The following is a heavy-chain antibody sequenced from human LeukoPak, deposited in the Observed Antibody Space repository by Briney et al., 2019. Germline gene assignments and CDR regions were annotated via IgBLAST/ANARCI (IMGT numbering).Heavy chain of an antibody. J-gene: IGHJ4*02. CDR2: IWYDGSNK. V-gene: IGHV3-33*03. CDR3: AVNYCSGGSCYFNFDY. D-gene: IGHD2-15*01. Sequence: GRSLRLSCAASGFTFSSYGMHWVRQAPGKGLEWVAVIWYDGSNKYYADSVKGRFTISRDNAKNSLYLQMNSLRAEDTAVYYCAVNYCSGGSCYFNFDYWGQGTLVTVSS. CDR1: GFTFSSYG.